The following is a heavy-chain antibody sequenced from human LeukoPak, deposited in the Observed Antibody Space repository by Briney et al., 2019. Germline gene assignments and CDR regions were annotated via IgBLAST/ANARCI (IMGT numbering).Heavy chain of an antibody. CDR2: ISPSGGST. Sequence: ASVKVSCKASGYTFTSYYMHWVRQAPGQGLEWMGIISPSGGSTTYAQKFQGRVTMTRDTSTSTVYMELSSLRSEDTAVYYCARDCLDGDSSGYYDYWGQGTLVTVSS. CDR3: ARDCLDGDSSGYYDY. CDR1: GYTFTSYY. V-gene: IGHV1-46*01. J-gene: IGHJ4*02. D-gene: IGHD3-22*01.